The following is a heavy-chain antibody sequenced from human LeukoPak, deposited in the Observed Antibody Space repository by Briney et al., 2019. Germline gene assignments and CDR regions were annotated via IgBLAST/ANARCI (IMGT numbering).Heavy chain of an antibody. CDR1: GGSFSGFH. V-gene: IGHV4-34*01. J-gene: IGHJ5*02. CDR2: ITHSGGT. D-gene: IGHD2-2*02. Sequence: PSETLSLTCAVYGGSFSGFHWSWIRQPPGKGLEWIGEITHSGGTTYNPSLKIRVTISVDMSNNQFSLKLSSVTAADTAVYYCARPRYCSSTSCYTSWFDPWGQGTLVTVSS. CDR3: ARPRYCSSTSCYTSWFDP.